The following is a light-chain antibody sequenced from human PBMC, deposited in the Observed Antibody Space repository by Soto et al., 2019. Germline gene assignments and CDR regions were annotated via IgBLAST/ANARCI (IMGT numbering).Light chain of an antibody. Sequence: SNDLTQPPSVSLSPGQTASITCSGDKLGDKYACWYQQKPGQSPVLVIYQDSKRPSGIPERFSGSNSGNTATLTISGTQAMDEADYYCQAWDSSTVVFGTGTKVTVL. CDR1: KLGDKY. J-gene: IGLJ1*01. V-gene: IGLV3-1*01. CDR3: QAWDSSTVV. CDR2: QDS.